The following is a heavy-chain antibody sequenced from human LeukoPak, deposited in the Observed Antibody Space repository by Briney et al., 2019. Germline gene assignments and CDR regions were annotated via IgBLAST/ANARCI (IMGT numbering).Heavy chain of an antibody. J-gene: IGHJ4*02. CDR3: ARARIDYDFWSGYSPVSLRY. Sequence: TGGSLRLSCAASGFTFSSYAMSWVRQAPGKGLVWVSRINSDGTRTNYADSVKGRFTISRDNAKNSLYLQMNSLRAEDTAVYYCARARIDYDFWSGYSPVSLRYWGQGTLVTVSS. CDR1: GFTFSSYA. CDR2: INSDGTRT. V-gene: IGHV3-74*01. D-gene: IGHD3-3*01.